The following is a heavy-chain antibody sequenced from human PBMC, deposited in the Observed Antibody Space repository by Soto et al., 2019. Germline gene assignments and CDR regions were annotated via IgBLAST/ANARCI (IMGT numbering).Heavy chain of an antibody. CDR2: IYYGGST. V-gene: IGHV4-39*02. J-gene: IGHJ4*02. D-gene: IGHD3-10*01. Sequence: QLQLQESGPGLVRPSETLSLTCTVSGGSISSSSYYWGWIRQPPGKGLEWIGSIYYGGSTYSNPSLKSRVTISVDTSKNHFSLRLWSVTAADTAVYYCARCVVPSYEYYFDYWGQGTVVTVSS. CDR3: ARCVVPSYEYYFDY. CDR1: GGSISSSSYY.